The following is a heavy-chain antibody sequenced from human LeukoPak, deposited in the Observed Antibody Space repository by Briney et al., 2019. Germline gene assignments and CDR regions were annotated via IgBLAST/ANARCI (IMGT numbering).Heavy chain of an antibody. Sequence: GGSLRLSCASPGSTLSDYYVNWIRQAPGKGLEWVSQISNTGYSKYYADSVKGRITISRDNSRNTLDLQMNSLRVEDTAVYYCVVVVVPAAVWQFDHWGRGTLVTVSS. V-gene: IGHV3-11*01. D-gene: IGHD2-2*01. CDR2: ISNTGYSK. J-gene: IGHJ2*01. CDR3: VVVVVPAAVWQFDH. CDR1: GSTLSDYY.